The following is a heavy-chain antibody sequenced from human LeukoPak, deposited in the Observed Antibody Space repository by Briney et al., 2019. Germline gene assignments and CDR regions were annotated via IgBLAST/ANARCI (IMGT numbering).Heavy chain of an antibody. J-gene: IGHJ4*02. CDR3: VRDSSWLPSDY. CDR2: VYYSGTT. Sequence: SETLSLTCTVSGGSISGYYWGWIRQSPGKGLELIGTVYYSGTTYYNPSLKTRVNFSVDTSKNQFSLELSSATAADTAVYYCVRDSSWLPSDYWGQGILVIVSS. CDR1: GGSISGYY. V-gene: IGHV4-39*07. D-gene: IGHD5-18*01.